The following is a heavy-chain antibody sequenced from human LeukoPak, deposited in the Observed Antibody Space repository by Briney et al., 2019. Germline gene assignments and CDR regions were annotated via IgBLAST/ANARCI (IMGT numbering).Heavy chain of an antibody. Sequence: GGSLRLSCAASGFTFSTSAMSWVRQAPGKGLDWVSSIRSSDGRTFYADSVKGRVTTSSDNSKNPLSLQMNSLRPEDTAVYYCPKDITEPVFSLGGGQGPLVPVSS. V-gene: IGHV3-23*01. CDR1: GFTFSTSA. CDR3: PKDITEPVFSLG. D-gene: IGHD1-26*01. CDR2: IRSSDGRT. J-gene: IGHJ4*02.